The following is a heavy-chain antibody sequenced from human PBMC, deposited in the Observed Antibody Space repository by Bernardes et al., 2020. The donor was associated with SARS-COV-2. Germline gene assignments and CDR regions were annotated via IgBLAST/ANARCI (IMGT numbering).Heavy chain of an antibody. V-gene: IGHV3-23*01. J-gene: IGHJ6*02. CDR1: GITFRSYA. CDR2: ISGSGGST. Sequence: GGSLRLSCTASGITFRSYAMSWVRQAPGKGLEWVSGISGSGGSTYQADSVKGRFTISRDNSNNTLYLQMNSLRAEDTAVYYCAKCVQGSYAMDVWGQGTTVTVSS. D-gene: IGHD1-1*01. CDR3: AKCVQGSYAMDV.